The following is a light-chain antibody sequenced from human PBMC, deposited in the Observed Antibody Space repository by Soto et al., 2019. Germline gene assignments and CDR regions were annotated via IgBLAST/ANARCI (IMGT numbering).Light chain of an antibody. J-gene: IGLJ2*01. CDR2: EVS. Sequence: QSALTQPASVSGSPGQSITISCTGTSSDVGAYNYVSWYQQHPGKAPKLIIYEVSNRPSGVSNRFFGSKSANTASLTISGLQADDEADYYCSAYSNTITVIFGGGTKVTVL. CDR3: SAYSNTITVI. V-gene: IGLV2-14*01. CDR1: SSDVGAYNY.